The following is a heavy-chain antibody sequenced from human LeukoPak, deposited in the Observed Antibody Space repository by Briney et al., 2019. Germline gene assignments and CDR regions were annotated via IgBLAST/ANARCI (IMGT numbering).Heavy chain of an antibody. CDR3: ARASLRGVYFDY. D-gene: IGHD2-2*01. V-gene: IGHV4-30-2*01. CDR2: IYHSGST. CDR1: GGSISSGGYS. J-gene: IGHJ4*02. Sequence: SETLSLTCAVSGGSISSGGYSWSWIRQPPGTGLEWIGYIYHSGSTYYNPSLKSRVTISVDRSKNQFSLKLSSVTAADTAVYYCARASLRGVYFDYWGQRTLVTVSS.